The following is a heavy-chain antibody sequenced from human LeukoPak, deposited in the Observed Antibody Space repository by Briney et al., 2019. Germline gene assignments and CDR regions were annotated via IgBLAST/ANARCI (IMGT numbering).Heavy chain of an antibody. Sequence: SETQSVTCTVSGCSISYYYWKWIRQLPGKGLEWIGYIYYSGSTNYNPSLKSRVTISVDTSKNQFSLKLNSVTAADTAVYYCARITYGDNHFDIWGQGTMVTVSS. V-gene: IGHV4-59*01. CDR1: GCSISYYY. J-gene: IGHJ3*02. CDR2: IYYSGST. CDR3: ARITYGDNHFDI. D-gene: IGHD4-17*01.